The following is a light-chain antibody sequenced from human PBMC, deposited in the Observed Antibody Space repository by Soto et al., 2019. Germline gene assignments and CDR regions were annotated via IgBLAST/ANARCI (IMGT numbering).Light chain of an antibody. CDR1: TGHSSYA. CDR2: LNSDGSH. V-gene: IGLV4-69*01. J-gene: IGLJ3*02. CDR3: QTWGTGIRV. Sequence: QPVPTQSPSASASLGASVKLTCTLSTGHSSYAVAWHQQQPEKRPRHLMKLNSDGSHSTGDGIPDRFSGSSSGAERYLTISSLQSEDEADYYCQTWGTGIRVFGGGTKLTVL.